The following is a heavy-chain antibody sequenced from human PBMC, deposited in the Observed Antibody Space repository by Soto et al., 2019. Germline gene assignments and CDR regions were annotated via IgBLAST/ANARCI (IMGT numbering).Heavy chain of an antibody. Sequence: PSETLSLTCTVSGGSINNYYWSWIRQPPGKGLEWIGYIYYSGSTNYNPSLKRRVTISVDTSKNQFSLKLSSVTAADTAVYYCARNPGYSSSWYYFDYWGQGTLVTVSS. CDR1: GGSINNYY. J-gene: IGHJ4*02. V-gene: IGHV4-59*01. D-gene: IGHD6-13*01. CDR2: IYYSGST. CDR3: ARNPGYSSSWYYFDY.